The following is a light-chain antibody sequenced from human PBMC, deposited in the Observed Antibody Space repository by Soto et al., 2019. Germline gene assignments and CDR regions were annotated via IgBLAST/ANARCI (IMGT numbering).Light chain of an antibody. V-gene: IGLV2-8*01. CDR3: SSYAGSNNHV. Sequence: QSALTQAPCASGCPGQSVTISCTGTSSDVGGYNYVSWYQQHPGKAPKLMIYEVNKRPSGVPDRFSGSKSGNTASLTVSGLQAEDEADYYCSSYAGSNNHVFGTGTKVTVL. J-gene: IGLJ1*01. CDR2: EVN. CDR1: SSDVGGYNY.